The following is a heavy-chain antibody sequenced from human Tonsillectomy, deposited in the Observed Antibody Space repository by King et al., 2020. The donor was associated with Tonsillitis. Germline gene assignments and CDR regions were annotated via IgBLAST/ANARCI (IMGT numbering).Heavy chain of an antibody. Sequence: QLVQSGGGLVQPGGSLRLSCAASGFTFSSYTMNWVRQAPGKGLEWVSYISSSSTIYYADSVKGRFTISRDNAKNSLYLQMNSLRAEDTAVYYCARAPVAFDYWGQGTLVTVSS. V-gene: IGHV3-48*01. CDR2: ISSSSTI. CDR1: GFTFSSYT. J-gene: IGHJ4*02. CDR3: ARAPVAFDY.